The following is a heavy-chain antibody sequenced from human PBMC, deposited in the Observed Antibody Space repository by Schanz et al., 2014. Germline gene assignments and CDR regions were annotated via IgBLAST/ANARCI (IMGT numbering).Heavy chain of an antibody. D-gene: IGHD2-15*01. CDR3: ARDRGYCSGGSCLTFDY. CDR1: GFTFNSYA. J-gene: IGHJ4*02. V-gene: IGHV3-23*01. CDR2: ISHSGGSK. Sequence: DVQLLESGGGLVQPGGSLRLSCAASGFTFNSYAMTWVRQAPGKGPEWVSSISHSGGSKYYADSVKGRFTISRDNSKNTLYLQMNTLRAEDTAVYYCARDRGYCSGGSCLTFDYWGQGTLXTVSS.